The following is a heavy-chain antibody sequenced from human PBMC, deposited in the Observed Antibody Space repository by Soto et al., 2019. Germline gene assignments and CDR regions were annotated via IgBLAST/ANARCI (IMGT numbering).Heavy chain of an antibody. V-gene: IGHV4-59*01. CDR3: ERDFISSDSGSYFYYYYGMDL. J-gene: IGHJ6*02. Sequence: QVQLQESGPGLVKPSETLSLTCTVSGGSISSYYWIWIRQPPGKGLEWIGYIYYSGSTNYNPSLRSRVTMSVDTYKNQFSLKLSSVNAEDTAGYYCERDFISSDSGSYFYYYYGMDLWGQGTTVTVSS. CDR1: GGSISSYY. CDR2: IYYSGST. D-gene: IGHD1-26*01.